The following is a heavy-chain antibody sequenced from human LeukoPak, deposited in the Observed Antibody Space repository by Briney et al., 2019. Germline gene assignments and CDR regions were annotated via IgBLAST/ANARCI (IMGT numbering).Heavy chain of an antibody. CDR3: AKDRGRFGELRGLDY. CDR2: ISYDGSNK. V-gene: IGHV3-30*18. D-gene: IGHD3-10*01. J-gene: IGHJ4*02. CDR1: GFTFSSYS. Sequence: PGGSLRLSCAASGFTFSSYSMNWVRQAPGKGLEWVAVISYDGSNKYYADSVKGRFTISRDNSKNTLYLQMNSLRAEDTAVYYCAKDRGRFGELRGLDYWGQGTLVTVSS.